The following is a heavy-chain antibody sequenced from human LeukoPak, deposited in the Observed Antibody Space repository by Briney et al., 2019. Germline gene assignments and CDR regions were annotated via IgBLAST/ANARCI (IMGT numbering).Heavy chain of an antibody. CDR1: GFTFDDYV. CDR2: ISWNSGSI. D-gene: IGHD3-22*01. Sequence: GGSLRLSCAASGFTFDDYVMHWVRQAPGKGLEWVSGISWNSGSIGYADSVKGRFTISRDNAKNSLYLQMNSLRAEDTAVYYCAREDDSSGYYYVWHYYYYMDVWGKGTTVTVSS. V-gene: IGHV3-9*01. J-gene: IGHJ6*03. CDR3: AREDDSSGYYYVWHYYYYMDV.